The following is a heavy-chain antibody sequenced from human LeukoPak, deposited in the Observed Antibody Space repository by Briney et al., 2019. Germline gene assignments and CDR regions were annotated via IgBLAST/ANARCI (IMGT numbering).Heavy chain of an antibody. V-gene: IGHV3-30-3*01. CDR2: ISYDGSNK. CDR1: GFTVSSNY. Sequence: GGSLRLSCAASGFTVSSNYMSWVRQAPGKGLEWVAVISYDGSNKYYADSVKGRFTISRDNSKNTLYLQMNSLRAEDTAVYYCARVGPSYYDFWSGYFDYWGQGTLVTVSS. D-gene: IGHD3-3*01. J-gene: IGHJ4*02. CDR3: ARVGPSYYDFWSGYFDY.